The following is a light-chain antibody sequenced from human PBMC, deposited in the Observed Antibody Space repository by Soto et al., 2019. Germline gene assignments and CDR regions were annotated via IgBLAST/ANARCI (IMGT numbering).Light chain of an antibody. Sequence: EIVLTQSPGTLSLSPGERATLSCRASQSVSSSYLAWYQQKPGQAPRLLIYGASSSATGITDRFSGSGSGTDFTLTISRLEPEDFAVYYCQQYGSSPPLTFGGGTKVEIK. CDR3: QQYGSSPPLT. V-gene: IGKV3-20*01. J-gene: IGKJ4*01. CDR1: QSVSSSY. CDR2: GAS.